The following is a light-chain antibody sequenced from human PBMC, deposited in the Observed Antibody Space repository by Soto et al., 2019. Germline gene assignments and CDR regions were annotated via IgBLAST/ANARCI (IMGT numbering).Light chain of an antibody. CDR3: SSYTSSSTAV. V-gene: IGLV2-14*01. Sequence: QSALTQPASVSGSPGQSITISCTGTSSDVGGYNYVSWYQQHPGKAPKLMICEVSNRPSGVSNRFSGSKSGNTASLTISGLQAEDEADYYCSSYTSSSTAVFGGGTQLTVL. CDR1: SSDVGGYNY. J-gene: IGLJ2*01. CDR2: EVS.